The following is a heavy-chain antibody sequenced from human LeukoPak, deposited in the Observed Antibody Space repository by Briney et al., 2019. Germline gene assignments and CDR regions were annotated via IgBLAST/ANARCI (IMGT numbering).Heavy chain of an antibody. CDR1: GGSISSSNW. Sequence: PSGTLSLTCAVSGGSISSSNWWSWVRQPPGKGLEWIGEIYHSGSTNYNPSLKSRVTISVDKSKNQFSLKLSSVTAADTAVYYCARRYHYYDSSGYPLEGYFDYWGQGTLVTVSS. CDR2: IYHSGST. D-gene: IGHD3-22*01. CDR3: ARRYHYYDSSGYPLEGYFDY. J-gene: IGHJ4*02. V-gene: IGHV4-4*02.